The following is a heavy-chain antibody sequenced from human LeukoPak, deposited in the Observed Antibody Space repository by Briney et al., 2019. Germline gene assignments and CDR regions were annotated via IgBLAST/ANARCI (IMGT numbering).Heavy chain of an antibody. CDR1: GGSISSGGYS. CDR2: IYYSGST. D-gene: IGHD6-19*01. CDR3: ATGRRPAIRIAVALERQYYFDY. J-gene: IGHJ4*02. Sequence: ASQTLSLTCAVSGGSISSGGYSWSWIRQPPGKGLEWIGYIYYSGSTYYNPSLKSRVTISVDRSKNQFSLKLSSVTAADTAVYYCATGRRPAIRIAVALERQYYFDYWGQGTLVTVSS. V-gene: IGHV4-30-2*01.